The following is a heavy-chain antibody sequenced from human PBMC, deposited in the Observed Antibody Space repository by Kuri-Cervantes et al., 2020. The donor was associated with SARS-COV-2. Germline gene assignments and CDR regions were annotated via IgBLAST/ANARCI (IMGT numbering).Heavy chain of an antibody. CDR3: ARGYCSSTSCPPYYYYGMDV. CDR2: ISSSGSAI. CDR1: GFTFHSYE. J-gene: IGHJ6*02. D-gene: IGHD2-2*01. V-gene: IGHV3-48*03. Sequence: LSLTCAASGFTFHSYEMHWVRQAPGKGLEWVSYISSSGSAIYYADSVKGRFTISRDNAKNSLYLQMNSLRDEDTAVYYCARGYCSSTSCPPYYYYGMDVWGQGTTVTVSS.